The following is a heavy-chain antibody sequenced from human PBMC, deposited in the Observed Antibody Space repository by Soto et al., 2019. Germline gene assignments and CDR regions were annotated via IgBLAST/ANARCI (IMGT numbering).Heavy chain of an antibody. V-gene: IGHV2-5*02. CDR3: ARLYYFDSSGYLRPFDS. J-gene: IGHJ4*02. CDR1: GFSLSTGVG. Sequence: ASGPTLVNPTQTLTLTCTFSGFSLSTGVGVGWIRQPPGKALEWLAVIFWDNDKRYSPSLRSRLTITKVASKDQVVLTMTDMDPVDTGTYSCARLYYFDSSGYLRPFDSWGQGTLVTVSS. D-gene: IGHD3-22*01. CDR2: IFWDNDK.